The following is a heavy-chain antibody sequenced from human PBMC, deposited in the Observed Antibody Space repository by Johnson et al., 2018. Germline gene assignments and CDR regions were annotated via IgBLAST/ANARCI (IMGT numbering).Heavy chain of an antibody. CDR3: ARVRRIVVVDDAFDI. J-gene: IGHJ3*02. Sequence: QVQLVESGGGLVKPGGSXRISCAASGFSFSDYYMSWMRQAPGKGLEWVSYISSSGTTIYYADSVKGRFPISRDNGKKSLYLQMNSLRAEDTAVYYCARVRRIVVVDDAFDIWGQGTMVTVSS. D-gene: IGHD3-22*01. CDR1: GFSFSDYY. V-gene: IGHV3-11*04. CDR2: ISSSGTTI.